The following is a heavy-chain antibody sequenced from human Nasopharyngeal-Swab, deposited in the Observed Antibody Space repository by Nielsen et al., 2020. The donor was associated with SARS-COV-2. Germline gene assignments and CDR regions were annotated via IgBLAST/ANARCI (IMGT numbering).Heavy chain of an antibody. Sequence: GGSLRLSCAASGFTVSSQYMNWVRPAPGKGLEWVSLIYSGGDTDYADSVKGRFIMSRDKSKNTLYLQMNRLRAEDTAVYYCARGESGFDPLDCWGQGTLVTVSS. CDR3: ARGESGFDPLDC. V-gene: IGHV3-53*01. J-gene: IGHJ4*02. CDR1: GFTVSSQY. CDR2: IYSGGDT. D-gene: IGHD3-3*01.